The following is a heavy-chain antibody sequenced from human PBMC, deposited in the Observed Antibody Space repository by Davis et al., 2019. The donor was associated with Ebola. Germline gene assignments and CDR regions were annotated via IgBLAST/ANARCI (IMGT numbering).Heavy chain of an antibody. Sequence: GESLKISCTASGFTFTSYCIDWVRQTPGKGLEWIGIIYPRDSDTRYSPSFQGQVIISADKSIITVYLQWRSLKTPDTAIYYCARHGDYGDYVAEGWFDRWGQGTVVTVSS. V-gene: IGHV5-51*01. D-gene: IGHD4-17*01. CDR1: GFTFTSYC. J-gene: IGHJ5*02. CDR2: IYPRDSDT. CDR3: ARHGDYGDYVAEGWFDR.